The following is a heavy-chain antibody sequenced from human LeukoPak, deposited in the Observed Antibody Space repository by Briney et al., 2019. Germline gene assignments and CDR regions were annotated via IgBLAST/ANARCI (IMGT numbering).Heavy chain of an antibody. V-gene: IGHV1-18*01. CDR1: GYTFTSYG. D-gene: IGHD6-13*01. J-gene: IGHJ3*02. CDR3: AKDRIAAADPDAFDI. CDR2: ISAYNGNT. Sequence: GASVKVSCKASGYTFTSYGISWVRQAPGQGLEWMGWISAYNGNTNYAQKLQGRVTMTTDTSTSTAYMELRSLRSDDTAVYYCAKDRIAAADPDAFDIWGQGTMVTVSS.